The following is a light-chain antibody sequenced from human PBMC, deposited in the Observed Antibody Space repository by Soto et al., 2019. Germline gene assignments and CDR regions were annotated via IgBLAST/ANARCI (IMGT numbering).Light chain of an antibody. Sequence: EIVLTQSTDTLSLSPGERATISCRASQSVRSNYLAWYQQKPGQAPRFLIYDASTRATGTPDRFSGSGSGTDFTLTISRLEPEDCAVYYCQQYGSTPLPVGGGNKVDI. J-gene: IGKJ4*01. CDR2: DAS. CDR3: QQYGSTPLP. V-gene: IGKV3-20*01. CDR1: QSVRSNY.